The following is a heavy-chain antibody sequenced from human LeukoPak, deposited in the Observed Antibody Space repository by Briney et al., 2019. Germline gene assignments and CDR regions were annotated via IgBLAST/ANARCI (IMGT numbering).Heavy chain of an antibody. V-gene: IGHV3-66*01. D-gene: IGHD2-15*01. CDR2: IYSGGST. Sequence: GGSLRLSCAASGFTFSSYSMNWVRQAPGKGLEWVSVIYSGGSTYYADSVKGRFTISRDNSKNTLYPQMNSLRAEDTAVYYCAKSGPYCSGGSCYDFDYWGQGTLVTVSS. CDR3: AKSGPYCSGGSCYDFDY. J-gene: IGHJ4*02. CDR1: GFTFSSYS.